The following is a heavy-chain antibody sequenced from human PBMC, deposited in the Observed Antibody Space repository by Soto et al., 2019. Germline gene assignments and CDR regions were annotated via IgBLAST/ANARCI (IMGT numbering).Heavy chain of an antibody. CDR2: INSDGSST. V-gene: IGHV3-74*01. CDR1: GFTFSSYW. D-gene: IGHD3-16*02. Sequence: PGGSLRLSCAASGFTFSSYWMHWVRQAPGKGLVWVSRINSDGSSTSYADSVKGRFTISRDNSKNTLYLQMNSLRAEDTAVYYCAKEGFGGIIVIGYFDYWGQGTLVTVSS. J-gene: IGHJ4*02. CDR3: AKEGFGGIIVIGYFDY.